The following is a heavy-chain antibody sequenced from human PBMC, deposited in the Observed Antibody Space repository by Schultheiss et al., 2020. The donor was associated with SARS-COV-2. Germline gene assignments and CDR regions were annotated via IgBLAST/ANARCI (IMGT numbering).Heavy chain of an antibody. D-gene: IGHD2-2*01. V-gene: IGHV3-11*04. CDR2: ISSSGSTI. J-gene: IGHJ4*02. CDR3: ARDPYCSSTSCLEKLFDY. CDR1: GFTFSDYY. Sequence: GGSLRLSCAASGFTFSDYYMSWIRQAPGKGLEWVSYISSSGSTIYYADSVKGRFTISRDNAKNSLYLQMNSLRAEDTAVYYCARDPYCSSTSCLEKLFDYWGQGTLVTVSS.